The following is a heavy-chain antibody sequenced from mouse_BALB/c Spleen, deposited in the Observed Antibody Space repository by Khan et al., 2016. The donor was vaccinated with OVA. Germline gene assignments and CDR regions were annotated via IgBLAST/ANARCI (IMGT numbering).Heavy chain of an antibody. CDR2: IYPGSGNT. V-gene: IGHV1-77*01. CDR3: ARMDTTTLDY. Sequence: QVQLKQSGTELARPGASVKLSCKASGYTFTDYYITWVKQRTGQGLEWTGEIYPGSGNTYYNEKFKGKATLTADKSSNPAYMQLSSLTSEDSAVYYCARMDTTTLDYWGQGTTRTVAS. CDR1: GYTFTDYY. J-gene: IGHJ2*01. D-gene: IGHD2-2*01.